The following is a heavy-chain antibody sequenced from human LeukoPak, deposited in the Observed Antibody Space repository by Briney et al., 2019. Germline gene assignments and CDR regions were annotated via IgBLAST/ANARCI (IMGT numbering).Heavy chain of an antibody. CDR3: ARMMDFWSGYSFDY. Sequence: SETLSLTCTVSGGSISSYYWSWIRQPPGKGLEWIGYIYYSGSTNYNPSLKSRVTISVDTSKNQFSLKLSSVTAADTAVYYCARMMDFWSGYSFDYWGQGTLVTVSS. CDR1: GGSISSYY. CDR2: IYYSGST. J-gene: IGHJ4*02. V-gene: IGHV4-59*01. D-gene: IGHD3-3*01.